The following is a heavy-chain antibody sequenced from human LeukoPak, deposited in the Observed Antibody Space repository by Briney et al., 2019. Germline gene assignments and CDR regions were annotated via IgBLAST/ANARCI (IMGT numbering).Heavy chain of an antibody. CDR2: IYYSGST. CDR3: ARQPRPRFYCSGGSCYFDY. J-gene: IGHJ4*02. CDR1: GGSISSSSYY. Sequence: SETLSLTCTVSGGSISSSSYYWGWIRQPPGKGLEWIGSIYYSGSTYYNPSLKSRVTISVDTSKNQFPLKLSSGTAADTAVYYCARQPRPRFYCSGGSCYFDYWGQGTLVTVSS. D-gene: IGHD2-15*01. V-gene: IGHV4-39*01.